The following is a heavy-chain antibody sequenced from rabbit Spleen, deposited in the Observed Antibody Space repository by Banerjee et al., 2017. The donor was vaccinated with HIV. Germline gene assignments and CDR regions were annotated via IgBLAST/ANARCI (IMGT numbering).Heavy chain of an antibody. CDR2: IYPGSSGST. CDR3: ARDTGSSFSTYGMDL. V-gene: IGHV1S45*01. D-gene: IGHD8-1*01. CDR1: GFSFSSSDY. J-gene: IGHJ6*01. Sequence: QDQLEESGGGLVKPEGSLTLTCKASGFSFSSSDYMCWVRQAPGKGLEWIACIYPGSSGSTYSATWAKGRFTISKTSSTTVTLQMTSLTAADTATYFCARDTGSSFSTYGMDLWGQGTLVTVS.